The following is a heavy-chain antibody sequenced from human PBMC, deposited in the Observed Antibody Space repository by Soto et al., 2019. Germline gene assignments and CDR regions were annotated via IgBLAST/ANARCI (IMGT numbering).Heavy chain of an antibody. CDR3: ARVTGITMVRGVLYYYYGMDV. Sequence: QVQLQQWGAGLLKPSETLSLTCAVYGGSFSGYYWSWIRQPPGKGLEWIGEINHSGSTNYNPSLKSRVTISVDTSKNQFSLKLSSVTAADTAVYYCARVTGITMVRGVLYYYYGMDVWGQGTTVTVSS. CDR2: INHSGST. CDR1: GGSFSGYY. D-gene: IGHD3-10*01. V-gene: IGHV4-34*01. J-gene: IGHJ6*02.